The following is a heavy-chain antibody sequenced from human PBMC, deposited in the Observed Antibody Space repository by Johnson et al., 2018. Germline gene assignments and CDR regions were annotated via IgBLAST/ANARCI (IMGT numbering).Heavy chain of an antibody. V-gene: IGHV3-9*01. CDR3: VKGSTFAAISGVYFQH. CDR1: GFIFDDYA. Sequence: EVQLVESGGGLVQPGGSXRLSCAASGFIFDDYAMHWVRQAPGKGLAWVSDISWNSGKIAYADSVKGRFTISRDNAKKSLYLQRNSLRPEDTAVYYCVKGSTFAAISGVYFQHWGQGTLVTVSS. D-gene: IGHD1-26*01. J-gene: IGHJ1*01. CDR2: ISWNSGKI.